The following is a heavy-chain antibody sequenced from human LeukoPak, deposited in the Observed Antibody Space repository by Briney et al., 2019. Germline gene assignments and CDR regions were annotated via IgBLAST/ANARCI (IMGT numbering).Heavy chain of an antibody. CDR1: GSSISTYY. D-gene: IGHD4-17*01. Sequence: SETLSPTCTVSGSSISTYYWNWIRQTPGKGLEWIGYILYSGSTKYNPSLKSRVTISEDRSKNQFSLKLTSVTAADTAVYFCAITLTTPLEYFDYWGQGALVTVSS. CDR2: ILYSGST. J-gene: IGHJ4*02. CDR3: AITLTTPLEYFDY. V-gene: IGHV4-59*01.